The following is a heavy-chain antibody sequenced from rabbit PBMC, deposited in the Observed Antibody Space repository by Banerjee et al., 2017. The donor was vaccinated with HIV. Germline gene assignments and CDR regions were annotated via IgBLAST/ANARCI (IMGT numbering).Heavy chain of an antibody. CDR2: INTISGDT. D-gene: IGHD4-2*01. Sequence: QEQLEESGGDLVKPEGSLTLTCTASGFSFSNGYVMCWVRQAPGKGLEWIACINTISGDTVYATWAKGRFTISKASWTTVTLQMTSLTAADTASYFCARVLVEYDYGMDLWGQGTLVTVS. CDR3: ARVLVEYDYGMDL. J-gene: IGHJ6*01. V-gene: IGHV1S45*01. CDR1: GFSFSNGYV.